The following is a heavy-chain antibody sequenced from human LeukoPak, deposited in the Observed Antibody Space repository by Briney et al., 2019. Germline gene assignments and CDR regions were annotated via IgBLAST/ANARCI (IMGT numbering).Heavy chain of an antibody. CDR1: GFTVSTNY. CDR2: INNGGST. J-gene: IGHJ4*02. D-gene: IGHD6-13*01. V-gene: IGHV3-66*01. CDR3: ARDQRSSSWYRCFDY. Sequence: GGSLRLSCAASGFTVSTNYMSWVRQAPGKGLEWVSVINNGGSTYYADSVKGRFTISRDNSKNTLYLQMNSLRAEDTAVYYCARDQRSSSWYRCFDYWGQGTLVTVSS.